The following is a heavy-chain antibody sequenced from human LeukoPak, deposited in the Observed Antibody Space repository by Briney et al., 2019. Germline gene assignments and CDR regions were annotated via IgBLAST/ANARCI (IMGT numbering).Heavy chain of an antibody. CDR3: ARFETGDSPFYYYYGMDV. CDR2: ISSSGSTI. CDR1: GFTSGSYW. Sequence: GGSLRLSCAASGFTSGSYWMSWIRQAPGKGLEWVSYISSSGSTIYYADSVKGRFTISRDNAKNSLYLQMNSLRAEDTAVYYCARFETGDSPFYYYYGMDVWGQGTTVTVSS. V-gene: IGHV3-11*01. J-gene: IGHJ6*02. D-gene: IGHD7-27*01.